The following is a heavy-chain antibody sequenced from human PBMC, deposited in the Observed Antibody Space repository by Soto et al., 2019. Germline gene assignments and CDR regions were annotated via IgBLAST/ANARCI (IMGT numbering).Heavy chain of an antibody. CDR3: ARAPWGGDSSGMDV. CDR2: ISSSSSYI. D-gene: IGHD2-21*02. CDR1: GFTFSSYS. Sequence: LRLSCAASGFTFSSYSMNWVRQAPGKGLEWVSSISSSSSYIYYADSVKGRFTISRDNAKNSLYLQMNSLRAEDTAVYYCARAPWGGDSSGMDVWGQGTTVTVS. V-gene: IGHV3-21*01. J-gene: IGHJ6*02.